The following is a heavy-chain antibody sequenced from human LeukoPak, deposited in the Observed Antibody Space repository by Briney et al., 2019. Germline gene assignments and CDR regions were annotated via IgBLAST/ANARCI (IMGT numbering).Heavy chain of an antibody. J-gene: IGHJ4*02. Sequence: GGSLRLSCAASGYTFSNFWMTWVRQAPGKGLEWVATINPDGSGKYYMDSVRGRFTISRDNAKNSLYLQMDSLGAEDSALYYCSRDSSTVVAHIDYWGQGTLVTVSS. D-gene: IGHD4-23*01. V-gene: IGHV3-7*03. CDR1: GYTFSNFW. CDR3: SRDSSTVVAHIDY. CDR2: INPDGSGK.